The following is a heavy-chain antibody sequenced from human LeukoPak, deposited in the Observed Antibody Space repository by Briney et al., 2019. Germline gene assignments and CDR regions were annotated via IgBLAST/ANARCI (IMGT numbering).Heavy chain of an antibody. CDR1: GGSFSGYY. Sequence: PSETLSLTCAVYGGSFSGYYWSWIRQPPGKGLEWIGEINHSGSTNYNPSLKSRVTISVDTSKNQFSLKLSSVTAADTAVYYCARGRSGYYDSSGYYYPVVYYYYYYMDVWGKGTTVTVS. CDR3: ARGRSGYYDSSGYYYPVVYYYYYYMDV. V-gene: IGHV4-34*01. J-gene: IGHJ6*03. CDR2: INHSGST. D-gene: IGHD3-22*01.